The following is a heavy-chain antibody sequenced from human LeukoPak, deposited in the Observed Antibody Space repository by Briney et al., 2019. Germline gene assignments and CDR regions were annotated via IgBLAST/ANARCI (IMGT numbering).Heavy chain of an antibody. CDR2: IQQDGSDK. J-gene: IGHJ4*02. V-gene: IGHV3-7*01. D-gene: IGHD6-13*01. CDR3: ARGYSSSWSRYFDY. CDR1: GFPLSSSW. Sequence: GGSLRLSRAASGFPLSSSWMSWVRQAPGKGLEGVANIQQDGSDKYYVDSVKGRFTISRDNAKNSLYLQMNSLRAEDTAVYYCARGYSSSWSRYFDYWGQGTLVTVSS.